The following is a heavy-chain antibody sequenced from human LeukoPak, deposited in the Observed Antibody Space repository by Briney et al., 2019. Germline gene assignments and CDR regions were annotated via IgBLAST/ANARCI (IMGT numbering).Heavy chain of an antibody. CDR1: GFTFSSYG. J-gene: IGHJ6*02. CDR2: ISYDGSNK. V-gene: IGHV3-30*18. Sequence: GGPLRLSCAASGFTFSSYGMHWVRQAPGKGLEWVAVISYDGSNKYYADSVKGRFTISRDNSKNTLYLQMNSLRAEDTAVYYCAKDNYDGTLGYYYYYGMDVWGQGTTVTVSS. CDR3: AKDNYDGTLGYYYYYGMDV. D-gene: IGHD4-23*01.